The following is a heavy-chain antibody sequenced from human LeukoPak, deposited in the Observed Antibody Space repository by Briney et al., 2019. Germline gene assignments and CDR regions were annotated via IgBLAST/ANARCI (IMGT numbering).Heavy chain of an antibody. V-gene: IGHV1-69*05. CDR1: GGSFSNYA. CDR2: IMPIFGTA. Sequence: SVKVSCKTSGGSFSNYAISWVRQAPGQGLEWMGGIMPIFGTANSAQKFQGRVTMTRDTSTSTVYMELSSLRSEDTAVYYCARVGTMIVRQAFDIWGQGTMVTVSS. CDR3: ARVGTMIVRQAFDI. J-gene: IGHJ3*02. D-gene: IGHD3-22*01.